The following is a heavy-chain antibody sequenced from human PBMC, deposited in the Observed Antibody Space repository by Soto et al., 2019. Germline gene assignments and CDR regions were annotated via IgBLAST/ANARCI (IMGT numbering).Heavy chain of an antibody. V-gene: IGHV3-23*01. CDR3: ARQDYSTTWYLNY. CDR2: ISGSAGAT. CDR1: GFTFSAYA. D-gene: IGHD6-13*01. J-gene: IGHJ4*02. Sequence: EVQLLESGGGVVQPGGSLRLSCAASGFTFSAYAMTWVRQAPGKGLEWVSVISGSAGATYYADSVKGRFTISRDNXKTTLYLQMNSLRAEDTAVYYCARQDYSTTWYLNYWGQGTLVTVSS.